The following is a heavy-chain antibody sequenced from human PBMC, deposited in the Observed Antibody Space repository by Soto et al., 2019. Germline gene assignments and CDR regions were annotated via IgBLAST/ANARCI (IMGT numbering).Heavy chain of an antibody. CDR2: IIPILGIA. J-gene: IGHJ6*03. CDR1: GGTFSSYT. CDR3: ARDFGYYYYMEV. V-gene: IGHV1-69*04. Sequence: SVKVSCKASGGTFSSYTISWVRQAPGQGLEWMGRIIPILGIANYAQKFQGRVTITADKSTSTAYMELSSLRSEDTAVYYCARDFGYYYYMEVWGKGTTVTVSS. D-gene: IGHD3-10*01.